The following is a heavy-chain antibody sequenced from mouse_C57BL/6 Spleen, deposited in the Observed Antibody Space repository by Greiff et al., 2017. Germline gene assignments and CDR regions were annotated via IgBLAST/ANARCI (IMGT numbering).Heavy chain of an antibody. V-gene: IGHV1-26*01. CDR2: INPNNGGT. CDR1: GYTFTDYY. D-gene: IGHD6-1*01. Sequence: VQLQQSGPELVKPGASVKISCKASGYTFTDYYMNWVKQSHGKSLEWIGDINPNNGGTSYNQKFKGKATLTVDKSSSTAYMELRSLTSEDSAVYYCAASCGAMDYWGQGTSVTVSS. CDR3: AASCGAMDY. J-gene: IGHJ4*01.